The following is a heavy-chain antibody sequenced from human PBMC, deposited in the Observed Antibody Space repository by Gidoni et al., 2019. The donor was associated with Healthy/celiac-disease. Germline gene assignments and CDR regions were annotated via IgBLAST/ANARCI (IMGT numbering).Heavy chain of an antibody. CDR1: GFTFSSYA. CDR2: ISYDGSNK. D-gene: IGHD6-19*01. Sequence: QVQLVESGGGVVQPGRSLRLSCAASGFTFSSYALHWVRQAPGKGLEWVAVISYDGSNKYYADSVKVRFTISRDNSKNTLYLQMNSLRAEDTAVYYCARDLGYSSGWYGYFDYWGQGTLVTVSS. CDR3: ARDLGYSSGWYGYFDY. J-gene: IGHJ4*02. V-gene: IGHV3-30-3*01.